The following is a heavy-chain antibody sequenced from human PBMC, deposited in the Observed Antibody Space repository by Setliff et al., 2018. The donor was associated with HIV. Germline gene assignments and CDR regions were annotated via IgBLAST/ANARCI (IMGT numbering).Heavy chain of an antibody. Sequence: LRLSCAASGFTFNVYSMNWVRQAPGKGLEWVSYISASTNTIYYVDSVKGRFTISRDNSRNSLYLQMNSLRAEDTAVYYCATDRGRGMAPSGILDYYYMDVWGKGTTVTVSS. CDR2: ISASTNTI. V-gene: IGHV3-48*01. J-gene: IGHJ6*03. CDR1: GFTFNVYS. D-gene: IGHD6-13*01. CDR3: ATDRGRGMAPSGILDYYYMDV.